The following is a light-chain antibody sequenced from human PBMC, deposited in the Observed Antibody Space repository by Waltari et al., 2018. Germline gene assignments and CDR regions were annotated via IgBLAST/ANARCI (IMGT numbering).Light chain of an antibody. CDR3: QQYYDGRT. V-gene: IGKV3-15*01. CDR1: QSISIY. CDR2: HPS. J-gene: IGKJ2*01. Sequence: EIVMTQSPATLSVSPGERATLSCSASQSISIYLAWFQQKPGQAPRLLIYHPSPRATSIPARLSGSGSGTEFTLTISSLQSEDFAVYYCQQYYDGRTFGQGTKLEIK.